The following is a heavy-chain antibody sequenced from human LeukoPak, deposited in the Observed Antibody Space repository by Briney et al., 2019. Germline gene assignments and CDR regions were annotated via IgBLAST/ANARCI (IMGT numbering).Heavy chain of an antibody. V-gene: IGHV3-7*01. Sequence: GGSLRLSCAASGFTFSSYWMSWVRQAPGKGLEWVANVKQDVSDKYYVDPAKGRFTTSRDNAKNTLYLQMNSLRAEDTAVYYCARGGPKYWGQGTLVTVSS. CDR1: GFTFSSYW. CDR3: ARGGPKY. D-gene: IGHD1-26*01. J-gene: IGHJ4*02. CDR2: VKQDVSDK.